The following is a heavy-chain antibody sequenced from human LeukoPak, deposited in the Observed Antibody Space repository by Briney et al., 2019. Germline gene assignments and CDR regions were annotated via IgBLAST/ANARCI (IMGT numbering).Heavy chain of an antibody. Sequence: PGGSLRLSCAASGFTFSSYWMNWVRQAPGKGLEWVANIKQDGSEKYYVDSVKGRFTISRDNAKNSLYLQMNSLRAEDTAVYYCARARYDSSGYFGYWGQGTLVTVSS. CDR3: ARARYDSSGYFGY. J-gene: IGHJ4*02. V-gene: IGHV3-7*01. CDR1: GFTFSSYW. D-gene: IGHD3-22*01. CDR2: IKQDGSEK.